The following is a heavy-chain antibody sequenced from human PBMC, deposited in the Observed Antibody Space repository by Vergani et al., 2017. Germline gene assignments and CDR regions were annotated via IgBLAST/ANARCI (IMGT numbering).Heavy chain of an antibody. D-gene: IGHD5-18*01. Sequence: QVQLQQWGAGLLKPSETLSLTCAVYGESFSGYYWSWIRQPPGKGLEWIGEINHSGSTNYNPSLKSRVTISVDTSKNQFSLKLSSVTAADTAVYYCAREGGYSYGYYFDYWGQGTLVTVSS. CDR3: AREGGYSYGYYFDY. CDR2: INHSGST. V-gene: IGHV4-34*01. CDR1: GESFSGYY. J-gene: IGHJ4*02.